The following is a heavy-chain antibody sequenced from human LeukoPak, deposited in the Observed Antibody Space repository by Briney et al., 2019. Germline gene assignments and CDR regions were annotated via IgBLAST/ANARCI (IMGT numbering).Heavy chain of an antibody. V-gene: IGHV3-21*01. CDR3: VRDMGRESIFDY. Sequence: GGSLRLSCAASGFTFSSYRMNWVRQAPGKGLEWVSSISKGSGYIYYTDSVKGRFTISRDNAENSLFLQMNSLRVDDTAVYYCVRDMGRESIFDYWGQGTLVTVSS. D-gene: IGHD3-10*01. J-gene: IGHJ4*02. CDR1: GFTFSSYR. CDR2: ISKGSGYI.